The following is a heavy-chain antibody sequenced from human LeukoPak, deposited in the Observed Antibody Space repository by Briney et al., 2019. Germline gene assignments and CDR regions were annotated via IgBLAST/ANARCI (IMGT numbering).Heavy chain of an antibody. CDR2: INHSGST. CDR3: ARAYYYYGMDV. J-gene: IGHJ6*02. CDR1: GGSFSGHY. V-gene: IGHV4-34*01. Sequence: SETLSLTCAVYGGSFSGHYWSWIRQPPGKGLEWIGEINHSGSTNYNPSLKSRVTISVDTSKNQFSLKLSSVTAADTAVYYCARAYYYYGMDVWGQGTTVTVSS.